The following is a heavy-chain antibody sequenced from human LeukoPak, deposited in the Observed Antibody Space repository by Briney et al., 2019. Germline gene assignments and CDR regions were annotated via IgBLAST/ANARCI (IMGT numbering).Heavy chain of an antibody. D-gene: IGHD3-3*01. CDR3: AREKSDTIFGVVIEYYFDY. CDR2: IWYDGSNK. J-gene: IGHJ4*02. CDR1: GFTFSSYG. Sequence: GGSLRLSCAASGFTFSSYGMNWVRQAPGKGLEWVAVIWYDGSNKYYADSVKGRFTISRDNSKNTLYLQMNSLRAEDTAVYYCAREKSDTIFGVVIEYYFDYWGQGTLVTVSS. V-gene: IGHV3-33*01.